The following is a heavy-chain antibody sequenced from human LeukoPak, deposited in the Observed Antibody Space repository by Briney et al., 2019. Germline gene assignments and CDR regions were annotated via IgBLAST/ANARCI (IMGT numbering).Heavy chain of an antibody. J-gene: IGHJ4*02. Sequence: PGGSLRLSCAASGFTFSSYGMHWVRQAPGKGLEWVAVISYDGSNKYYADSVKARFTISRDNSKNTLYLQMNSLRAEDTAVYYCAGLSITIFRGIDYWGQGTLSPSPQ. CDR3: AGLSITIFRGIDY. CDR1: GFTFSSYG. CDR2: ISYDGSNK. D-gene: IGHD3-3*01. V-gene: IGHV3-30*03.